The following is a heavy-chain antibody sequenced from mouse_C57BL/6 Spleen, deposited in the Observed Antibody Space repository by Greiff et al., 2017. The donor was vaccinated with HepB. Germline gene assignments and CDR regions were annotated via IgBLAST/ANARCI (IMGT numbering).Heavy chain of an antibody. CDR2: INPGSGGT. CDR3: ARLDDERAMDY. Sequence: QVQLQQSGAELVRPGTSVKVSCKASGYAFTNYLIEWVKQRPGQGLEWIGVINPGSGGTNYNEKFKGKATLTADKSSSTAYMQLSSLTSEDSAVYFCARLDDERAMDYWGQGTSVTVSS. J-gene: IGHJ4*01. CDR1: GYAFTNYL. V-gene: IGHV1-54*01.